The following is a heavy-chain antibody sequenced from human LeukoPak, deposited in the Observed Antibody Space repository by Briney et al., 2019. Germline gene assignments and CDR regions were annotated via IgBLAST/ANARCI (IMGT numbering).Heavy chain of an antibody. D-gene: IGHD3-22*01. V-gene: IGHV3-30*04. J-gene: IGHJ4*02. CDR3: ASLYYYDSSIST. CDR1: GFTFSSYA. Sequence: GRSLRLSCAASGFTFSSYAMHWVRQAPGKRLEWVAVISYDGSNKYYADSVKGRFTISRDNSKNTLYLQMNSLRAEDTAVYYCASLYYYDSSISTWGQGTLVTVSS. CDR2: ISYDGSNK.